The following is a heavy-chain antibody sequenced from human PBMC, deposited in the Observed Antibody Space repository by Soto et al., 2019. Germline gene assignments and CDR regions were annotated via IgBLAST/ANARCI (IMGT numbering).Heavy chain of an antibody. Sequence: TLSLTRTVAGGSISLWYSHWTWIRQPPGKGLEWIGYVHYSGSVLYNPSLQSRVSISVDTSKNQFSLKLSSVTAADTAVYFCAREDDGGDRDYYGLDVWGQGTTVTVSS. CDR3: AREDDGGDRDYYGLDV. CDR1: GGSISLWYSH. J-gene: IGHJ6*02. D-gene: IGHD2-21*02. V-gene: IGHV4-30-4*01. CDR2: VHYSGSV.